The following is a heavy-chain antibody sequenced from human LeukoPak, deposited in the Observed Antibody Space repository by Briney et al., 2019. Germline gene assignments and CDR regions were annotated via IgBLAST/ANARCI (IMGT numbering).Heavy chain of an antibody. J-gene: IGHJ4*02. Sequence: PSETLSLTCTVSGGSISSYYWSWIRQPAEKGLEWIGRIYTSGSTNYNPSLKSRVTMSVDTSKNQFSLKLSSVTAADTAVYYCAGSKYGYYDFWSGYSVDYWGQGTLVTVSS. CDR3: AGSKYGYYDFWSGYSVDY. D-gene: IGHD3-3*01. CDR2: IYTSGST. V-gene: IGHV4-4*07. CDR1: GGSISSYY.